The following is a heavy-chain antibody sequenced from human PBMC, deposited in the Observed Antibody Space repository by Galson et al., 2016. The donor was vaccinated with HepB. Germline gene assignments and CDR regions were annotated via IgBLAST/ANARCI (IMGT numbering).Heavy chain of an antibody. Sequence: SLRLSCAASGFSFSHAWMHWVRQAPGKGLEWVGRIKSKTDGGTTDYAAPVKGRFAISRDNSKDTLYLKMNRLKTEETGVYYCTVAASYDFWSGYYMLDPWGQGTLVTVSS. V-gene: IGHV3-15*07. CDR1: GFSFSHAW. J-gene: IGHJ5*02. D-gene: IGHD3-3*01. CDR2: IKSKTDGGTT. CDR3: TVAASYDFWSGYYMLDP.